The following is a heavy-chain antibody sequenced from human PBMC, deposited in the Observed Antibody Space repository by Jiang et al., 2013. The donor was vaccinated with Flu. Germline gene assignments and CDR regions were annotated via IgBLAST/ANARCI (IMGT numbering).Heavy chain of an antibody. CDR2: INPNSGGT. CDR3: ARESSDYYDSSGYYHLHY. J-gene: IGHJ4*02. V-gene: IGHV1-2*04. Sequence: VQLVESGAEVKKPGASVKVSCKASGYTFTGYYMHWVRQAPGQGLEWMGWINPNSGGTNYAQKFQGWVTMTRDTSISTAYMELSRLRSDDTAVYYCARESSDYYDSSGYYHLHYWGQGTLVTVSS. D-gene: IGHD3-22*01. CDR1: GYTFTGYY.